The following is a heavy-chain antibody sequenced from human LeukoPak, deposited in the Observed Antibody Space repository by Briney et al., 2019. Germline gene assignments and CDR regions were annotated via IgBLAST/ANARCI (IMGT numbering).Heavy chain of an antibody. CDR3: ARDLVSDSGDYSFDY. CDR2: IYSGGST. V-gene: IGHV3-53*01. J-gene: IGHJ4*02. Sequence: PGGSLRLSCAASGFTVSSNYMSWVRQAPGKGLEWVSVIYSGGSTYYADSVKGRFTIYRDNSKNTLHLQMHSLRAEDTAVYYCARDLVSDSGDYSFDYWGQGTLVTVSS. D-gene: IGHD4-17*01. CDR1: GFTVSSNY.